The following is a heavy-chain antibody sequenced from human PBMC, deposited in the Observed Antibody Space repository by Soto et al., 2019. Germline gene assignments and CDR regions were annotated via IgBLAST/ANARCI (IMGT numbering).Heavy chain of an antibody. Sequence: SLRLSCAASGFTFSGYAMHWVRQAPGKGLEWVAVISYDGSNKYYADSVKGRFTISRDNSKNTLNMQMNSLRAEDTAVYYCVRPLYSGSYSDYYFDYWGQGTLVTVSS. CDR2: ISYDGSNK. D-gene: IGHD1-26*01. CDR3: VRPLYSGSYSDYYFDY. CDR1: GFTFSGYA. J-gene: IGHJ4*02. V-gene: IGHV3-30-3*01.